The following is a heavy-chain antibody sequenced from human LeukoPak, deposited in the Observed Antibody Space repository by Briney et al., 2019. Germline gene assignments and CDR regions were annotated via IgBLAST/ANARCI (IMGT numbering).Heavy chain of an antibody. CDR1: GYTFTGYY. Sequence: ASVKVSCKASGYTFTGYYMHWVRQAPGQGLEWMGWINPNSGGTNYAQKFQGRVTMARDTSISTAYMELSRLRSDDTAVYYCAKSAAQLERPRVEDNWFDPWGQGTLVTVSS. CDR2: INPNSGGT. V-gene: IGHV1-2*02. CDR3: AKSAAQLERPRVEDNWFDP. D-gene: IGHD1-1*01. J-gene: IGHJ5*02.